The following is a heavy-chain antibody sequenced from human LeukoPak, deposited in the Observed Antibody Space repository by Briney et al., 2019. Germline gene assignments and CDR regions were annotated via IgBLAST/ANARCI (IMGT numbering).Heavy chain of an antibody. J-gene: IGHJ4*02. V-gene: IGHV1-3*01. Sequence: ASVKVSFKTSGYSFSRYTIHWMRQAPGQGLDWMGWINVANGNTKYPQKFQGRVTITADESTSTAYMELSSLRSEDTAVYYCAIGLAARQLYFDYWGQGTLVTVSS. CDR2: INVANGNT. CDR3: AIGLAARQLYFDY. D-gene: IGHD6-6*01. CDR1: GYSFSRYT.